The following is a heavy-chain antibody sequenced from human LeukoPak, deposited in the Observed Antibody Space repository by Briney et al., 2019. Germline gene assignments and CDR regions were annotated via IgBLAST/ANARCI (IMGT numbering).Heavy chain of an antibody. D-gene: IGHD3-22*01. V-gene: IGHV1-69*06. Sequence: SVKVSCKASGGTFSSYAISWVRQAPGQGLEWMGGIIPIFGTANYAQKFQGRVTITADKSTSTAYMELSSLRSEDTAVYYCARDLRDSSGYYDGYYFDYWGQGTLVTVSS. CDR2: IIPIFGTA. J-gene: IGHJ4*02. CDR1: GGTFSSYA. CDR3: ARDLRDSSGYYDGYYFDY.